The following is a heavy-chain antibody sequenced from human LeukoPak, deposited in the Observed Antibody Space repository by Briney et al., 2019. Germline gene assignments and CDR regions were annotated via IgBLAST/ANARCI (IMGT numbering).Heavy chain of an antibody. J-gene: IGHJ5*02. CDR3: ARGMGVLVPAATWFDP. D-gene: IGHD2-2*01. CDR2: IIPIFGSA. Sequence: SVKVSCKASGYTFTSYYMHWVRQAPGQGLEWMGGIIPIFGSANYAQKFQGRVTITADESTSTAYMELSSLKSDDTAVYYCARGMGVLVPAATWFDPWGQGTLVTVSS. V-gene: IGHV1-69*13. CDR1: GYTFTSYY.